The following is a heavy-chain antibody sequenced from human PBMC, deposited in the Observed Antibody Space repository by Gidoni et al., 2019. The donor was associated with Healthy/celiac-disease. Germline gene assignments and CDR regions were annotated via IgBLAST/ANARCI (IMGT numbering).Heavy chain of an antibody. CDR3: AKGAAMIVVVMHHFDY. V-gene: IGHV3-23*01. D-gene: IGHD3-22*01. J-gene: IGHJ4*02. CDR2: IRGSGGST. CDR1: GFTFSSYA. Sequence: EVQLLESGGGLVQPGGSLRLSCAASGFTFSSYAMSWVRQAPGKGLEWVSAIRGSGGSTYYADSVKGRFTISRDNSKNTLYLQMNSLRAEDTAVYYCAKGAAMIVVVMHHFDYWGQGTLVTVSS.